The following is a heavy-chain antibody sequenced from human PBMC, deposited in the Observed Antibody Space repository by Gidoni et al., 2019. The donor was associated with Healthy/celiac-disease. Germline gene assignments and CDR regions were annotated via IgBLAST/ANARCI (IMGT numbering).Heavy chain of an antibody. CDR3: AKDPSLIVSYAFDI. CDR2: IRGSGGST. CDR1: GFTFSSYA. J-gene: IGHJ3*02. V-gene: IGHV3-23*01. Sequence: EVQLLESGGGLVQPGGSLRLSCAASGFTFSSYAMSWVLQAPGKGLEWVSAIRGSGGSTYYADSVKVLFTISRYNSKNTLYLQMNSLRAEDTAVYYCAKDPSLIVSYAFDILGQGTMVTVSS. D-gene: IGHD1-26*01.